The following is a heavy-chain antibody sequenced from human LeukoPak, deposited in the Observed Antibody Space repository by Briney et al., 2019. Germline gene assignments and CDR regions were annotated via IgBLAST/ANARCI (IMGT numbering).Heavy chain of an antibody. V-gene: IGHV3-15*01. D-gene: IGHD5-18*01. J-gene: IGHJ4*02. CDR2: IKSRTDGGTT. CDR1: RFTFSNAF. CDR3: TTGTWIQLWLADY. Sequence: GGSLRLSCAASRFTFSNAFMSWVRQAPGKGLEWVGHIKSRTDGGTTDYAAPVKGRFTISRDDSKNTLYLQMKSLKTEDTAVYYCTTGTWIQLWLADYWGQGTLVTVSS.